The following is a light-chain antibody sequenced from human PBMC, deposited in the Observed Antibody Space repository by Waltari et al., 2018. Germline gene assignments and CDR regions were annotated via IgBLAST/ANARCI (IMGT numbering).Light chain of an antibody. Sequence: DIVLTQSPATLSLSPGESATPSCRASQSLSNYLAWYQQKPGQAPRLLIYDTSNRATGIPAGFSGSGFGTDFTLTISSLVPEDFAVYYCQQRRSWPLTFGGGTKVEIK. J-gene: IGKJ4*01. V-gene: IGKV3-11*01. CDR1: QSLSNY. CDR3: QQRRSWPLT. CDR2: DTS.